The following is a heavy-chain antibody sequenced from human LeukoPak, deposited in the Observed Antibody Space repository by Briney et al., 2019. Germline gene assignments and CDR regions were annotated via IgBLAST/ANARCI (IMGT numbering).Heavy chain of an antibody. CDR3: ARVLYSSSWYDLAFDI. CDR1: GGSISSGGYS. Sequence: SQTLSLTCAVSGGSISSGGYSWSWIRQPPGKGLEWLGYIYHSGSTYYNPSLKSRVTISVDRSKNQFSLKLSSVTAADTAVYYCARVLYSSSWYDLAFDIWGQGTMVTVSS. D-gene: IGHD6-13*01. CDR2: IYHSGST. V-gene: IGHV4-30-2*01. J-gene: IGHJ3*02.